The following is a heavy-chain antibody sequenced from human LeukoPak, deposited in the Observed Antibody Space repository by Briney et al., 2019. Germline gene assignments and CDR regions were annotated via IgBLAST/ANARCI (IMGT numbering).Heavy chain of an antibody. D-gene: IGHD3-22*01. CDR3: ARGGHHYYDSSGNFDY. V-gene: IGHV4-61*01. CDR2: IYYSGST. Sequence: SETLSLTCTVSGGSISSGSYYWSWIRQPPGKGLEWIGYIYYSGSTNYNPSLKSRVTISVDTSKNQFSLKLSSVTAADTAVYYCARGGHHYYDSSGNFDYWGQGTLVTVSS. J-gene: IGHJ4*02. CDR1: GGSISSGSYY.